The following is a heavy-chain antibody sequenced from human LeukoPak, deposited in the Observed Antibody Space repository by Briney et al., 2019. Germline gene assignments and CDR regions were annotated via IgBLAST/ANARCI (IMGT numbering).Heavy chain of an antibody. CDR3: AAGLEAAANYYYGMDV. CDR1: GYTFSSYA. J-gene: IGHJ6*02. D-gene: IGHD6-25*01. V-gene: IGHV1-58*02. Sequence: SVKVSCKASGYTFSSYAMQWVRQARGQRLEWIGWIVVGSGGTNYAQKFQERVTITRDMSTSTAYMELSSLRSEDTAVYYCAAGLEAAANYYYGMDVWGQGTTVTVSS. CDR2: IVVGSGGT.